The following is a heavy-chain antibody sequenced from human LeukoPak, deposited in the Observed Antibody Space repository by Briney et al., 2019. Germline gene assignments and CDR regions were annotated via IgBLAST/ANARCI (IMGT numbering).Heavy chain of an antibody. J-gene: IGHJ4*02. CDR3: ARVLAPAAAGH. CDR1: GFTFSSYS. V-gene: IGHV3-48*01. Sequence: PGGSLRLSCAASGFTFSSYSMTWVRQAPGKGLEWVSYISSSSSTIYYADSVKGRFTISRDNAKNSLYLQMNSLRAEDTAVYYCARVLAPAAAGHWGQGTLVTVSS. CDR2: ISSSSSTI. D-gene: IGHD6-13*01.